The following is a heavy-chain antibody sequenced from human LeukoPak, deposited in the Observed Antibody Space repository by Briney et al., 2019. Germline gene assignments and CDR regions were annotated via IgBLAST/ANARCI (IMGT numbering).Heavy chain of an antibody. CDR3: ASPGRITGIPL. J-gene: IGHJ4*02. CDR2: TYHTGAT. Sequence: SETLSLTCDVSGYSISSGHYWGWIRQPPGRGLEWIGSTYHTGATYYNPSLESRVTISADTSKNQISLQLRSVTAADTAVYYCASPGRITGIPLWGQGTLVTVSS. V-gene: IGHV4-38-2*01. CDR1: GYSISSGHY. D-gene: IGHD1-20*01.